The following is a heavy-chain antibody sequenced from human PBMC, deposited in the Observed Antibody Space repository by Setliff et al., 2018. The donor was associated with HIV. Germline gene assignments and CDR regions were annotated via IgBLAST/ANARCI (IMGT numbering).Heavy chain of an antibody. Sequence: GGSLGLPCATSGFTFSSYGMHWVRQAPGKGLEWVANIKQDGSEKYYVDSVTGRFTISRDNANNSLYLQMNSLRAEDTAVYYCARGARGYSYGWGQGTLVTVSS. D-gene: IGHD5-18*01. CDR1: GFTFSSYG. CDR2: IKQDGSEK. V-gene: IGHV3-7*01. J-gene: IGHJ4*02. CDR3: ARGARGYSYG.